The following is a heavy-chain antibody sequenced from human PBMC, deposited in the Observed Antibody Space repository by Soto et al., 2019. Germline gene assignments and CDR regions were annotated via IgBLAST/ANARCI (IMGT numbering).Heavy chain of an antibody. V-gene: IGHV4-39*01. J-gene: IGHJ4*02. CDR2: VVYTGXP. Sequence: SETLSLTCAVSGGSISGSXXVWGWLRQSPGKGPEWIGSVVYTGXPAYNPSLESRVSVSVDTSKNQFSLKVIGVSAADTAVYYCATSXXXXNWNYFDHWGQGALVTV. D-gene: IGHD1-20*01. CDR3: ATSXXXXNWNYFDH. CDR1: GGSISGSXXV.